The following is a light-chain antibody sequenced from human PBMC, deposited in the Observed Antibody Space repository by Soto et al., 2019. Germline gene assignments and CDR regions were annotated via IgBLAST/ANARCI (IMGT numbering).Light chain of an antibody. Sequence: DIQMTQSPSSLSASVEDRVSITCRASQSISTYLNWYQQKPGEAPKLLIYAASSLQSGVPSRFSGSGSGTDFTLTISSPQPEDFVTYYCQQSYSSPYTFGQGTKLEIK. CDR1: QSISTY. CDR2: AAS. CDR3: QQSYSSPYT. V-gene: IGKV1-39*01. J-gene: IGKJ2*01.